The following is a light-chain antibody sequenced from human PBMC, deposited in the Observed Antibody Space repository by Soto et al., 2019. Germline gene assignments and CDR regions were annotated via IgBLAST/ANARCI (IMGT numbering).Light chain of an antibody. CDR3: QERSKWPPT. CDR2: DAS. CDR1: QSVSSY. J-gene: IGKJ5*01. V-gene: IGKV3-11*01. Sequence: EIVLTQSPATLSLSPGERATLSCRASQSVSSYLAWYQQKPGQAPRLLIYDASNRATGIPARFTGSGSGTDFTLTISSLEPEDFAVYYCQERSKWPPTLGQGTRLEIK.